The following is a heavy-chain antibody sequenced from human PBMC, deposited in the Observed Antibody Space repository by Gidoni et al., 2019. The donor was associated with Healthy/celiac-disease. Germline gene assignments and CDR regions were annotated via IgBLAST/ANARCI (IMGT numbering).Heavy chain of an antibody. D-gene: IGHD3-22*01. CDR2: ISGSGGST. V-gene: IGHV3-23*01. Sequence: EVQLLESGGGLVQPGGSLRLSCAASGFTFSSYAMNWVRQAPGKGLELVSAISGSGGSTYYADSVKGRFTISRDNSKNTLYLQMDSLRAEDTAVYYCAKDWGSGDNSGYYPYYFDYWGQGTLVTVSS. CDR3: AKDWGSGDNSGYYPYYFDY. J-gene: IGHJ4*02. CDR1: GFTFSSYA.